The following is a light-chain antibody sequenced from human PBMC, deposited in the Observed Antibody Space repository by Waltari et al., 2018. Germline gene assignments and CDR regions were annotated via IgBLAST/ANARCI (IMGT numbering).Light chain of an antibody. CDR2: AAS. J-gene: IGKJ4*01. CDR3: QQSTSIPLT. Sequence: DIQMTQSPSSVSASIGDRVTITCRASQDVGTWFAWYQQKPGKAPQLLIYAASLLQSGVPSRFSGSGSGTDFTLTINSLQPEDLATYYCQQSTSIPLTFGGGTKVDIK. CDR1: QDVGTW. V-gene: IGKV1-12*01.